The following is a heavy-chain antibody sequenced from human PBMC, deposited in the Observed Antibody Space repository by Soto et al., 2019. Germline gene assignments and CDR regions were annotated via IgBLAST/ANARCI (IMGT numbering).Heavy chain of an antibody. D-gene: IGHD3-10*01. CDR3: ARVVGSSGDYFDY. CDR1: GESFSGYY. Sequence: SETLSVTCAVYGESFSGYYWSWSRQPPGKGLEWIGEINHSGSTNYNPSLKSRVTISVDTSKNQFSLKLSSVTAADTAVYYCARVVGSSGDYFDYWGQGTLVTIS. CDR2: INHSGST. J-gene: IGHJ4*02. V-gene: IGHV4-34*01.